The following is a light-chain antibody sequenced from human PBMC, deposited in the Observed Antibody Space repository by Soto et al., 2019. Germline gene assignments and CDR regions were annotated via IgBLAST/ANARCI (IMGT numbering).Light chain of an antibody. CDR2: EVS. J-gene: IGLJ2*01. V-gene: IGLV2-8*01. CDR1: SSDVGGYNY. Sequence: QSVLTQPPSASGSPGQSVTISCTGTSSDVGGYNYVSWYQQHPGKAPKLMIYEVSKRPSGVPDRFSGSKSGNTASLTVSGLQAEDEADYYCSSYAGSNSFVVFGGGTKVTV. CDR3: SSYAGSNSFVV.